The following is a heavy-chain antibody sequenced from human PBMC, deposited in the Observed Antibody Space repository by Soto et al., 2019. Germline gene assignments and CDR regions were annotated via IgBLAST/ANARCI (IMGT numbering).Heavy chain of an antibody. D-gene: IGHD4-17*01. Sequence: QVQLVESGGGVVQPGRSLRLSCAASGFTFSSYGMHWVRQAPGKGLEWVAVISYDGSNKYYADSVKGRFTISRDNSKNTLYLKMNSLRAEDTAVYYCAKDGNNHDYGDTTNYCYGMDVWGQGTTVTVSS. CDR3: AKDGNNHDYGDTTNYCYGMDV. J-gene: IGHJ6*02. V-gene: IGHV3-30*18. CDR2: ISYDGSNK. CDR1: GFTFSSYG.